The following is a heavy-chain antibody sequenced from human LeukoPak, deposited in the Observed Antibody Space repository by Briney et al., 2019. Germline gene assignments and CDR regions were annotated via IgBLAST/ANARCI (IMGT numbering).Heavy chain of an antibody. CDR1: GGSIGSGSYS. J-gene: IGHJ4*02. CDR2: IFSSGYT. Sequence: SQTLSLTCNVSGGSIGSGSYSWMWIRRPAGKGLEWIGRIFSSGYTNYNPALISRVTISLDTSKNQFSLKLSFVTAADTAIYFCASTRATRDASNRVAYWGQGTLVTVSS. V-gene: IGHV4-61*02. CDR3: ASTRATRDASNRVAY. D-gene: IGHD5-24*01.